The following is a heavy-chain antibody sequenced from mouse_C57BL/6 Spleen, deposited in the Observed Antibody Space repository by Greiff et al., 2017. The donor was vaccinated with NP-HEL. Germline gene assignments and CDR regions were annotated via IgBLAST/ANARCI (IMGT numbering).Heavy chain of an antibody. D-gene: IGHD2-5*01. CDR2: IYPGDGDT. CDR3: SRDDYSNYEFAY. J-gene: IGHJ3*01. CDR1: GYAFSSSW. Sequence: VQLQQSGPELVKPGASVKISCKASGYAFSSSWMNWVKQRPGKGLEWIGRIYPGDGDTTYNGKFKGKATLTADKSSSTAYMQLSSLTSDDAAVYFCSRDDYSNYEFAYWGQGTLVTVSA. V-gene: IGHV1-82*01.